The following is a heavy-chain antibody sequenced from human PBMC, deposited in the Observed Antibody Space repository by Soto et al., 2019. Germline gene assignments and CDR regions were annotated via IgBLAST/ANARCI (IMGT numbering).Heavy chain of an antibody. D-gene: IGHD4-17*01. CDR2: IYYSGST. V-gene: IGHV4-39*01. J-gene: IGHJ3*02. Sequence: SETLSLTCTVSGGSISSSSYYWGWIRQPPGKGLEWIGSIYYSGSTYYNPSLKSRVTISVDTSKNQFSLKLSSVTAADTAVYYCARHPLTEGEYGDYVAFDIWGQGTMVTVSS. CDR1: GGSISSSSYY. CDR3: ARHPLTEGEYGDYVAFDI.